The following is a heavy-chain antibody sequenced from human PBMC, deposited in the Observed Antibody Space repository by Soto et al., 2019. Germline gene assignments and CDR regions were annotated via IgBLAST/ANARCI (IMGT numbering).Heavy chain of an antibody. CDR1: GGSISNNNW. D-gene: IGHD4-17*01. J-gene: IGHJ5*02. CDR2: IWHSGNT. Sequence: QVQLQESGPGLVKPSGTLFLTCAVSGGSISNNNWWSWVRQPPGKGLEWIGEIWHSGNTNYNPSLMSRVTISLDKSKNQFSLKRSSVTAADTAVYYCARDLGVYGDYRWFDPWGQGTLVTVSS. V-gene: IGHV4-4*02. CDR3: ARDLGVYGDYRWFDP.